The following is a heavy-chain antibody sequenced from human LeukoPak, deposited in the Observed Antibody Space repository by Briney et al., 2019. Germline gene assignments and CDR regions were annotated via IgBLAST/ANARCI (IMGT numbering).Heavy chain of an antibody. Sequence: ASVKVSCKASGYTFTGYYMHWVRQAPGQGLGWMGWINLNSGGTNYAQKFQGRVTMTRDTSISTAYMELSSLRSDDTAVYYCAKAGLRWTTVTYRYFDYWGQGTLVTVSS. V-gene: IGHV1-2*02. J-gene: IGHJ4*02. CDR3: AKAGLRWTTVTYRYFDY. CDR2: INLNSGGT. D-gene: IGHD4-17*01. CDR1: GYTFTGYY.